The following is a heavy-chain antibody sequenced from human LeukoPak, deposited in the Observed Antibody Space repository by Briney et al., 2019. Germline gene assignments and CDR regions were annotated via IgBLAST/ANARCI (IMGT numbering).Heavy chain of an antibody. D-gene: IGHD3-10*01. CDR3: ARRHHFGFLDS. CDR1: GATFPSSC. Sequence: GPSLRLSRAASGATFPSSCMTSASHHPRNGMEWVANIKQDGSEKYYVDSVKGRFTISRDNAKNSVYLQMNSLRADDTAVYYCARRHHFGFLDSWGQGTLVTVSS. CDR2: IKQDGSEK. V-gene: IGHV3-7*04. J-gene: IGHJ4*02.